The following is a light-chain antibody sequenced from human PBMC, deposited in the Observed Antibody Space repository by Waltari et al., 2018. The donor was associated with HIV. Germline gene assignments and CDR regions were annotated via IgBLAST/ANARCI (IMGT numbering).Light chain of an antibody. J-gene: IGLJ2*01. Sequence: QSVLTQPPSVSAAPGQKVTISCSGTIPNIGNNYVSWYRHFPGTAPKHLIYENNKRPSGIPDLFSAAKSGTSAALGISGLQTGGEADYYCVTWDSTLSFVVYGGGTKVTVL. CDR1: IPNIGNNY. V-gene: IGLV1-51*02. CDR3: VTWDSTLSFVV. CDR2: ENN.